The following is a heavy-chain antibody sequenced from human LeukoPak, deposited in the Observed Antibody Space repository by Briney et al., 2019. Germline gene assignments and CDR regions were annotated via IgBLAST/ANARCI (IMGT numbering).Heavy chain of an antibody. V-gene: IGHV3-66*02. CDR3: AGGATVVTLNY. D-gene: IGHD4-23*01. Sequence: GRSLRLSCAASAFTVRSNDMSWVRQAPGKGLEWVSVVYTSGSVSYADSVKGRFTISRDNSKNTLNLQMNSLRTEDTAVYYCAGGATVVTLNYWGQGTLVTVSS. J-gene: IGHJ4*02. CDR1: AFTVRSND. CDR2: VYTSGSV.